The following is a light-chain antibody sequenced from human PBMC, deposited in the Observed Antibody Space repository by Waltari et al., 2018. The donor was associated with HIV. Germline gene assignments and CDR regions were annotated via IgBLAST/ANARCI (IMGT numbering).Light chain of an antibody. Sequence: DIQMNQSPSSMSASVGDRVTNTCQASQDISNYLNWYQQKPGKAPKLLIYDASNLETGVPSRFSGSGSGTDFTFTISSLQPEDIATYYCQQYDNLPPYSFGQGTKLEIK. CDR2: DAS. CDR3: QQYDNLPPYS. CDR1: QDISNY. J-gene: IGKJ2*03. V-gene: IGKV1-33*01.